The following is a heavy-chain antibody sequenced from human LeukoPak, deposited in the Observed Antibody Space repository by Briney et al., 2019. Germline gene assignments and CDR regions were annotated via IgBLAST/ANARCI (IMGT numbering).Heavy chain of an antibody. CDR3: AKASWVSYADAVW. CDR2: LRGNGET. J-gene: IGHJ4*02. D-gene: IGHD3-16*01. CDR1: GFSFSNYA. Sequence: GGSLRLSCTASGFSFSNYAMSWVRQAPARGPEWVSSLRGNGETFYADSVKGRCTLSRDDSRNTAYLQLNDLRAEDTAIYYCAKASWVSYADAVWWGQGTQVTVSS. V-gene: IGHV3-23*01.